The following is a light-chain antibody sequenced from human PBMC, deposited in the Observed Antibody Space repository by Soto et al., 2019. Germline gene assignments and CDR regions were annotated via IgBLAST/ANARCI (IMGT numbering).Light chain of an antibody. Sequence: DLQMTQSPSSLSASVGDRVTITCRASQSIANYLNWYQQKPGKAPKLLIYAASSVQSGVPSRFSDSGSGTDFMLIISSLQPEDFATYYGQTSYITWTFGQGTKVEIK. CDR2: AAS. J-gene: IGKJ1*01. CDR3: QTSYITWT. CDR1: QSIANY. V-gene: IGKV1-39*01.